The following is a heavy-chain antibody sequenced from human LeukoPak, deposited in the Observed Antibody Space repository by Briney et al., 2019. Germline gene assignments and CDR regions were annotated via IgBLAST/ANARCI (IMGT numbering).Heavy chain of an antibody. CDR3: TRDLYGSGSYSEDY. D-gene: IGHD3-10*01. CDR1: GVTFGDYA. Sequence: GGSLRLFCTASGVTFGDYAMSWVRQAPGKGLEWVGFIRSKAYGGTTEYAASVKGRFTISRDDSKSIAYLQMNSLKTEDTAVYYCTRDLYGSGSYSEDYWGQGTLVTVSS. CDR2: IRSKAYGGTT. V-gene: IGHV3-49*04. J-gene: IGHJ4*02.